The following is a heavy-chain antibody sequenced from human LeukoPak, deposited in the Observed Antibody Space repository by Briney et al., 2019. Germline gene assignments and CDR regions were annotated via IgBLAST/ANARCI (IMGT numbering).Heavy chain of an antibody. CDR2: IKQDGSEN. CDR1: GFTFSSYW. J-gene: IGHJ4*02. CDR3: ARDFRFHDDY. V-gene: IGHV3-7*01. Sequence: GGSLRLSCAASGFTFSSYWMSWVRQAPGKGLEWVGNIKQDGSENYYMDSVKGRFTISRDNAKNSVYLQMNSLRVEDTAVYYCARDFRFHDDYWGQGTLVTVSS.